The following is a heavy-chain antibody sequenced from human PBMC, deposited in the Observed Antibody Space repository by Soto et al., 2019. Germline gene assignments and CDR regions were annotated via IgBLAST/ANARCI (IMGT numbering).Heavy chain of an antibody. J-gene: IGHJ4*02. CDR1: GFTFNNYA. CDR3: AKEGTYGDNVPSDY. Sequence: QVQLVESGGGVVQPGRSLRLSCVVSGFTFNNYAMHWVRQAPGKGLEWVAVIWYDGSNKYYAESVKGRFTISRDNSKNTLYLKMNSLRAEDTAVYYCAKEGTYGDNVPSDYWGQGTLVTVSS. CDR2: IWYDGSNK. D-gene: IGHD4-17*01. V-gene: IGHV3-33*06.